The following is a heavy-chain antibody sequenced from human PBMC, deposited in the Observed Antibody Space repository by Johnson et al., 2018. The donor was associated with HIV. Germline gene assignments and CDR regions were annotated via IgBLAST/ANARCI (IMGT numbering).Heavy chain of an antibody. CDR3: AGEPRLLTDAFDI. Sequence: VQLVESGGGVVQPGRSPRLSCASSGFTFSSYAMSWVRQTPGKGLEWVSLISGSTGRTHYADSVKGRFTISRDNSQNTLYLQRTRLRVEETAVYYCAGEPRLLTDAFDIWGQGTMVTVSS. J-gene: IGHJ3*02. CDR1: GFTFSSYA. CDR2: ISGSTGRT. V-gene: IGHV3-23*04. D-gene: IGHD5-18*01.